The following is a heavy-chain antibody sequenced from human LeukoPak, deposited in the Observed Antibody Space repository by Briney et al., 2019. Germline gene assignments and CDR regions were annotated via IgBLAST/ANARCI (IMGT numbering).Heavy chain of an antibody. J-gene: IGHJ4*02. D-gene: IGHD4-11*01. CDR3: ARGPVRDYSNY. CDR1: GAPITSGGYY. V-gene: IGHV4-31*03. Sequence: PSETLSLTCTVSGAPITSGGYYWSWIRQHPGKGLEWLGYIYYSGSTYYNPSLKSRLTTSLDTSKNHFSLRLTSVTAADTAVYYCARGPVRDYSNYWGQGTLVTVSS. CDR2: IYYSGST.